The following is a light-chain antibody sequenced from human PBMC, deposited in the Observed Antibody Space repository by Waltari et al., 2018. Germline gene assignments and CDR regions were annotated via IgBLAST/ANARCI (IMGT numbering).Light chain of an antibody. CDR2: DAS. J-gene: IGKJ4*01. CDR1: KSVSTD. V-gene: IGKV3-11*01. CDR3: RQRSNWPLT. Sequence: EIVLTQYPATLSLSPGERATLSCRASKSVSTDLGWYQQKPGQAPRLLIYDASNRATGIPARFSGSGSGTDFTLTISSLEPEDFAVYYCRQRSNWPLTFGGGTKVEIK.